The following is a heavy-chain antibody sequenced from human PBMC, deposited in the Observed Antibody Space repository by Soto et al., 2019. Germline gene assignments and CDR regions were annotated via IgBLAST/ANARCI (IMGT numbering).Heavy chain of an antibody. CDR2: IYYSGSV. J-gene: IGHJ3*02. CDR3: ARGMYDSSGFSNPFDI. Sequence: QVQLQESGPGLVKPSETLSLTCTVSGVSISSSYWSWIRQSPGKEMQWIGYIYYSGSVKYNPSLNSRVTISAEMSGNQLSLRVTPVTAADTALSSCARGMYDSSGFSNPFDIWGQGTMVTVSS. V-gene: IGHV4-59*01. D-gene: IGHD3-22*01. CDR1: GVSISSSY.